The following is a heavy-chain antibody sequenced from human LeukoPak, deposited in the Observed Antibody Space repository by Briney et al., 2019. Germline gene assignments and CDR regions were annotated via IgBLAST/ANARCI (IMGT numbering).Heavy chain of an antibody. D-gene: IGHD3-22*01. CDR2: IYYSGNT. J-gene: IGHJ6*03. CDR1: GGSISSGDYY. V-gene: IGHV4-30-4*08. CDR3: ARIGKWLYYMDV. Sequence: PSETLSLTCTVSGGSISSGDYYWSWIRQPPGKGLEWIGYIYYSGNTYYNPSLKSRVTISVDTSKNQFSLKLNSVTAADTAVYYCARIGKWLYYMDVWGKGTTVTVSS.